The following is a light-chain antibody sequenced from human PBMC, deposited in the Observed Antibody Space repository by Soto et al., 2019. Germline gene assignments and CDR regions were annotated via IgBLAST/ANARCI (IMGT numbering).Light chain of an antibody. CDR3: HQYGSTPFA. CDR1: QSVSPNY. J-gene: IGKJ3*01. V-gene: IGKV3-20*01. Sequence: EIVLTQSPGTLSLSPGDRATIACRASQSVSPNYLDWYQQKLGQAPRLLIYGASSRATGIPDRFSGNGSGTAFTLTISRLEPEDSAVYYCHQYGSTPFAFGPGNKVYIK. CDR2: GAS.